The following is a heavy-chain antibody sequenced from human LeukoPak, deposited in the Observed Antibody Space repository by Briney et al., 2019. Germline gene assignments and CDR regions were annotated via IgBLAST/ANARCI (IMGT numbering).Heavy chain of an antibody. CDR3: ARGGGWPRNWFDP. D-gene: IGHD6-19*01. V-gene: IGHV4-34*01. CDR1: GFTFSSYG. Sequence: GSLRLSCAASGFTFSSYGMSWVRQPPGKGLEWIGEINHSGSTNYNPSLKSRVTISVDTSKNQFSLKLSSVTAADTAVYYCARGGGWPRNWFDPWGQGTLVTVSS. CDR2: INHSGST. J-gene: IGHJ5*02.